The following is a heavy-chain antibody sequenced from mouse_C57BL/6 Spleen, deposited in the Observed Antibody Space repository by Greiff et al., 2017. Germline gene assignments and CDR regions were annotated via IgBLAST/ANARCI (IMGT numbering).Heavy chain of an antibody. CDR2: ISDGGSYT. J-gene: IGHJ2*01. CDR3: ARAYGSSQLYYFDY. V-gene: IGHV5-4*03. CDR1: GFTFSSYA. Sequence: EVMLVESGGGLVKPGGSLKLSCAASGFTFSSYAMSWVRQTPEKRLEWVATISDGGSYTYYPDNVKGRFTISRDNAKNNLYLQMSHLKSEDTAMYYCARAYGSSQLYYFDYWGQGTTLTVSS. D-gene: IGHD1-1*01.